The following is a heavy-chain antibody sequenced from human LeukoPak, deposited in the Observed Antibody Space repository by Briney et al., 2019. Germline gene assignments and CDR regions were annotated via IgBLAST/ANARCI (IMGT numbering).Heavy chain of an antibody. V-gene: IGHV1-2*06. J-gene: IGHJ4*02. CDR3: ARDHDSSGYYLSDFDY. D-gene: IGHD3-22*01. Sequence: ASVKVSCKASGYTFTGYYMHWVRQAPGQGLEWMGRINPNSGGTNYAQKFQGRVTMTRDTSISTAYMELSRLRSDDTAVYYCARDHDSSGYYLSDFDYWGLGTLVTVSS. CDR2: INPNSGGT. CDR1: GYTFTGYY.